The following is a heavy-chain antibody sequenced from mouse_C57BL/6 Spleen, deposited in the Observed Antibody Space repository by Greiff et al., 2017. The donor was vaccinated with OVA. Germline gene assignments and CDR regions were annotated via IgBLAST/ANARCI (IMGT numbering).Heavy chain of an antibody. CDR1: GFSLTSYG. J-gene: IGHJ3*01. CDR2: IWSGGST. V-gene: IGHV2-2*01. CDR3: AREDWEGAFAY. Sequence: QVQLQQSGPGLVQPSQSLSITCTVSGFSLTSYGVHWVRQSPGKGLEWLGVIWSGGSTDYNAAFISRLSISKDNSKSKVFFKMNSLQADDTAIYYCAREDWEGAFAYWGQGTLVTVSA. D-gene: IGHD4-1*01.